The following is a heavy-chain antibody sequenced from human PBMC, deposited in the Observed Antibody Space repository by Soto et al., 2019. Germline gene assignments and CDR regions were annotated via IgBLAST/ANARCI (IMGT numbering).Heavy chain of an antibody. CDR1: GFTFSNYG. D-gene: IGHD2-8*01. CDR3: ARDIESVTAKHFFYYYAMDV. V-gene: IGHV1-18*01. Sequence: ASVKVSCKASGFTFSNYGLNWVRQAPGQGLEWMGWVSANNGHTNYAQNLQGRVSMTTDTSKSTAYMELRGLTFDDTAVYYCARDIESVTAKHFFYYYAMDVGGQGTTVTVSS. J-gene: IGHJ6*02. CDR2: VSANNGHT.